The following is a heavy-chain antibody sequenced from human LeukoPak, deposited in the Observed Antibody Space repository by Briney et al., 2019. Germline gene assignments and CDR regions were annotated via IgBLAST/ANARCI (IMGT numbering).Heavy chain of an antibody. CDR1: RGSISSYY. J-gene: IGHJ3*02. CDR3: AAESYYYDSSGYYSDAFDI. D-gene: IGHD3-22*01. Sequence: SETLSLTCTVSRGSISSYYWSWIRQPAGKGLEWIGRIYTSGSTNYNPSLKSRVTMSVDTSKNQFSLKLSSVTAADTAVYYCAAESYYYDSSGYYSDAFDIWGQGTMVTVSS. V-gene: IGHV4-4*07. CDR2: IYTSGST.